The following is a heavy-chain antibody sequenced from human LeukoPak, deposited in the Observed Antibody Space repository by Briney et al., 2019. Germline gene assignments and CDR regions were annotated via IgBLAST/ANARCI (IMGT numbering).Heavy chain of an antibody. CDR3: ARGGYCSSTSCSPFDY. V-gene: IGHV1-18*01. Sequence: ASVKVSCKASGYTFTSYGISWVRQAPGQGLEWMGWITAYNDNTNYAQKLQGRVTMTTDTSTSTAYMELRSLRSDDTAVYYCARGGYCSSTSCSPFDYWGQGTLVTVSS. D-gene: IGHD2-2*01. CDR1: GYTFTSYG. CDR2: ITAYNDNT. J-gene: IGHJ4*02.